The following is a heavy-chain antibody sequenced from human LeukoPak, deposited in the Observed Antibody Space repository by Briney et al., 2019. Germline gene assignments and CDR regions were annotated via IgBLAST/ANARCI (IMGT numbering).Heavy chain of an antibody. J-gene: IGHJ6*03. CDR3: AKDVYYGSGSYLLGVRPYYMDV. D-gene: IGHD3-10*01. CDR2: IRYDGSNK. CDR1: GFTFSSYW. V-gene: IGHV3-30*02. Sequence: GGSLRLSCAAAGFTFSSYWMNWVRQAPGKGLEWAAFIRYDGSNKYYADSVKGRFTISRDNSKNTLYLQMNSLRAEDTAVYYCAKDVYYGSGSYLLGVRPYYMDVWGKGTTVTISS.